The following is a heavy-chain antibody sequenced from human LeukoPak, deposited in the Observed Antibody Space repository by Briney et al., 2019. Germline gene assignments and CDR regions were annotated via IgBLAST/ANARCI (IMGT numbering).Heavy chain of an antibody. CDR2: INHSGST. CDR3: ARGGYYGSGNDFRFDP. J-gene: IGHJ5*02. D-gene: IGHD3-10*01. V-gene: IGHV4-34*01. CDR1: GGSFSGYY. Sequence: SETLSLTCAVHGGSFSGYYWSWIRQPPGKGLEWSGEINHSGSTNYNPSLKSRVTISVETSKTQFSLKLKSVTAADTAVYYCARGGYYGSGNDFRFDPWGQGTLVTVSS.